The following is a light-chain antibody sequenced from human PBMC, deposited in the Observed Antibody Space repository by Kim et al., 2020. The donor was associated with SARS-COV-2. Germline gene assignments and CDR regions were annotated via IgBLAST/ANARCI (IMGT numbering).Light chain of an antibody. J-gene: IGKJ4*01. Sequence: EIVLTQSPATLSLSPGERATLSCRTSQSISSHLAWYQQKPGQAPRLLIYDASNRATGIPARFSGSGSGTDFTLTISSLEPEDFAVYYCQQRSNWLTVGGGTKVDIK. CDR2: DAS. V-gene: IGKV3-11*01. CDR3: QQRSNWLT. CDR1: QSISSH.